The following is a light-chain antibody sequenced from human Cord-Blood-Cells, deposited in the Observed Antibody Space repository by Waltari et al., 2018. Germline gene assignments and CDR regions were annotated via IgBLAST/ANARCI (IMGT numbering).Light chain of an antibody. CDR3: SSYASSSTLVV. CDR2: EVS. V-gene: IGLV2-14*01. J-gene: IGLJ2*01. CDR1: SSDVGGSNY. Sequence: QSALTQPASVSGSPGQSITISCTGTSSDVGGSNYVSWYQQHPGKAPKLMIYEVSNRPSGVSNRFSSSKSGNTAALTIAGLQAEDEADYYCSSYASSSTLVVFGGGTKLTVL.